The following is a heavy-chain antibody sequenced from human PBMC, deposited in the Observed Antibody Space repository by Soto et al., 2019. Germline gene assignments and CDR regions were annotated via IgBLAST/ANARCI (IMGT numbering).Heavy chain of an antibody. CDR3: ARSGSRIFGVVDY. J-gene: IGHJ4*02. D-gene: IGHD3-3*01. CDR2: IYYSGST. Sequence: SETLSLTCTVSGGSISSYYWSWIRQPPGKGLEWIGYIYYSGSTNYNPSLKSRVTISVDTSKNQFSLKLSSVTAADTAVYYCARSGSRIFGVVDYWDQGTLVTVSS. V-gene: IGHV4-59*01. CDR1: GGSISSYY.